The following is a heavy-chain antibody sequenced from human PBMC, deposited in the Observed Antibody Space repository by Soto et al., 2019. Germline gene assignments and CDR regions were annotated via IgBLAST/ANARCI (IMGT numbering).Heavy chain of an antibody. CDR2: IIAYNGNT. D-gene: IGHD6-19*01. CDR1: GNTFSTYG. J-gene: IGHJ4*02. CDR3: AFSSGWTYDFDY. V-gene: IGHV1-18*01. Sequence: QVQPVQSAVEVKKPGASVRVSCKVSGNTFSTYGLSWVRQAPGQGLEWMGWIIAYNGNTNYAEKFQGRVTMTRDTSTSTAYMELRSLRSDDTAVYYCAFSSGWTYDFDYWGQGTLVTVSS.